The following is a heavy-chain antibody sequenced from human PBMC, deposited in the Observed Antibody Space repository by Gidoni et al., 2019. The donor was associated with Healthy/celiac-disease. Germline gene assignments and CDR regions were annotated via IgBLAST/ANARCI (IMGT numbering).Heavy chain of an antibody. CDR1: GYTSTSYY. J-gene: IGHJ6*02. CDR3: ARSGSQPYYYYGMDV. V-gene: IGHV1-46*01. CDR2: INPSGGST. Sequence: QVQLVQSGAEVKKPGASVKVSCKASGYTSTSYYMHWVRQAPGQGLEWMGIINPSGGSTSYAQKFQGRVTMTRDTSTSTVYMELSSLRSEDTAVYYCARSGSQPYYYYGMDVWGQGTTVTVSS. D-gene: IGHD1-26*01.